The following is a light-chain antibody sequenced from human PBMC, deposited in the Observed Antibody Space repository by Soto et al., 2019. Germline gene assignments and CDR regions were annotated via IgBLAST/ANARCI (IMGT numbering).Light chain of an antibody. V-gene: IGKV3-20*01. CDR3: QHYGSTPWS. CDR2: GAS. Sequence: EIVMTQSPATLSVSPGERATLSCRASQSVSNNYLAWYQQKPGQAPRLLIYGASNRATGIPVRFSGSGSGTEFTLTVSRLEPEDFAVYYCQHYGSTPWSFGQGTKVDIK. J-gene: IGKJ1*01. CDR1: QSVSNNY.